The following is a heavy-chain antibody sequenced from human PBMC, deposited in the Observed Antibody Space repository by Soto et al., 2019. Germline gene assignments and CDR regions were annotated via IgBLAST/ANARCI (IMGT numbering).Heavy chain of an antibody. Sequence: EVQLVESGGGLVKPGGSLRLSCAASGFTFSSYSMNWVRQAPGKGLEWVSSIISSSSYIYYADSVKGRFTISRDNAKNWLIMQMNSLRAEDTDVYYCASVFRGGCSGGSCYLSAFDIWGQGTMVTVSS. J-gene: IGHJ3*02. D-gene: IGHD2-15*01. CDR2: IISSSSYI. V-gene: IGHV3-21*01. CDR1: GFTFSSYS. CDR3: ASVFRGGCSGGSCYLSAFDI.